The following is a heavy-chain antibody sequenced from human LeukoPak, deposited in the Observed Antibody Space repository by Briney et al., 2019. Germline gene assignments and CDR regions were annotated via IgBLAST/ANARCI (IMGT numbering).Heavy chain of an antibody. V-gene: IGHV3-74*01. J-gene: IGHJ4*02. Sequence: GGSLRLSCAASGFTFSTYWMHWVRQAPGKGLVWVARIKGDGSSTIYADSVRGRFTISRDNSKNTLYLQTSSLRAEDTAVYYCARASTTVPNLLDHWGRGTLVTVSS. CDR3: ARASTTVPNLLDH. CDR1: GFTFSTYW. CDR2: IKGDGSST. D-gene: IGHD4-17*01.